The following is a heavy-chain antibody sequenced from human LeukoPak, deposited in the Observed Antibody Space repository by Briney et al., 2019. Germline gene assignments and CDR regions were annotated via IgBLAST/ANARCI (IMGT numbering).Heavy chain of an antibody. J-gene: IGHJ4*02. V-gene: IGHV4-59*01. CDR3: ARGSDYDYVWGSYRLFDY. CDR2: IYYSGST. Sequence: GSLRLSCAASGFTFTSYTMSWIRQPPGKGLEWIGYIYYSGSTNYNPSLRSRVTISVDTSKNQFSLKLSSVTAADTAVYYCARGSDYDYVWGSYRLFDYWGQGTLVTVSS. D-gene: IGHD3-16*02. CDR1: GFTFTSYT.